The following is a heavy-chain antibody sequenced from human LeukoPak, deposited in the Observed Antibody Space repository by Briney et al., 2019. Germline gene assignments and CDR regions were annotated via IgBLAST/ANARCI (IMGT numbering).Heavy chain of an antibody. CDR2: IYYSGST. D-gene: IGHD2-2*01. CDR1: GGSISSYY. Sequence: SETLSLTRTDSGGSISSYYWSWIRQPPGKGLEWIGYIYYSGSTNYNPSLQSRVTISVDTSKNQFSLKLSSVTAADTAVYYCARVKGTSSFDYWGQGTLVTVSS. CDR3: ARVKGTSSFDY. J-gene: IGHJ4*02. V-gene: IGHV4-59*01.